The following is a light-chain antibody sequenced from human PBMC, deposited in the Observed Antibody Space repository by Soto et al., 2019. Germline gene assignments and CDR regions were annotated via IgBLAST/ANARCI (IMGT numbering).Light chain of an antibody. J-gene: IGLJ2*01. CDR1: SSNIGSNY. CDR2: RNN. CDR3: AAWDDSLSGVV. Sequence: QSVLTQSPSASGTPGQRVTISCSGSSSNIGSNYVYWYQQLPGAAPKLLISRNNRRPSRVPDRFSGSKSGTSASLAISGLRSEDEADYYCAAWDDSLSGVVFGGGTKVTVL. V-gene: IGLV1-47*01.